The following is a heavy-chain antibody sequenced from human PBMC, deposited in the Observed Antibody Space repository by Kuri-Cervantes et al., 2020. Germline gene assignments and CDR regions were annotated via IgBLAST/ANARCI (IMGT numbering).Heavy chain of an antibody. J-gene: IGHJ3*02. D-gene: IGHD3-3*01. Sequence: GESLKISCAASGFTFSSYAMSWVRQAPGKGLEWVSAISGSGGSTYYADSVKGRFTISRDNSKNTLYLQMNSLRAEDTAVYYCAISLDYDLWSGTIGLSAFDIWGQGTMVTVSS. CDR1: GFTFSSYA. CDR3: AISLDYDLWSGTIGLSAFDI. V-gene: IGHV3-23*01. CDR2: ISGSGGST.